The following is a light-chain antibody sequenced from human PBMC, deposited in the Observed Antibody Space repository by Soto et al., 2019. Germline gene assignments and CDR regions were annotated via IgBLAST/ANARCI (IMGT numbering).Light chain of an antibody. CDR1: QSVSSSY. CDR3: QQYNDWPLT. V-gene: IGKV3-15*01. CDR2: GAF. J-gene: IGKJ1*01. Sequence: EIALTQSPATLSASPGESATLSCRPSQSVSSSYLAWYQQKPGQAPRPLIYGAFTRATGIPARFSGTGSGTEFTLTISSLQSEDFALYYCQQYNDWPLTFGQGTEVDIK.